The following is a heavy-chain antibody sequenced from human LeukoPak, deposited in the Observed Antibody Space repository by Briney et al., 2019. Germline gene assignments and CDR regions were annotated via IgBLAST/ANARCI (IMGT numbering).Heavy chain of an antibody. J-gene: IGHJ4*02. CDR3: ARESYYGGLDY. D-gene: IGHD3-10*01. CDR1: GGSISSGGYP. Sequence: SETLSLTCAVSGGSISSGGYPWSWIRQPPGKGLEWIGYIYYSGSTYYNPSLKSRVTISVDASKNQFSLKLSSVTAADTAVYYCARESYYGGLDYWGQGTLVTVSS. V-gene: IGHV4-30-4*07. CDR2: IYYSGST.